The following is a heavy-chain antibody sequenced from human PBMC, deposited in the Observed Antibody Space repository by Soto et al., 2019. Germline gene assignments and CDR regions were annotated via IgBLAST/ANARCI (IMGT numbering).Heavy chain of an antibody. V-gene: IGHV4-38-2*02. CDR1: GYSINRGYY. CDR2: IYHRGAT. Sequence: SETLSLTCSVSGYSINRGYYWGWIRQAPGKGLEWIGSIYHRGATYYTPSFKTRATISLDTSKNQFSLRLSSVTAADTAVYFCAKVVSGGHLDYWGQGTQVTVSS. D-gene: IGHD6-25*01. J-gene: IGHJ4*02. CDR3: AKVVSGGHLDY.